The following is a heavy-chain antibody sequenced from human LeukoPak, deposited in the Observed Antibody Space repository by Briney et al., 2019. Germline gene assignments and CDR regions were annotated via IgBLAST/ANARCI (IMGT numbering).Heavy chain of an antibody. CDR1: GFTFSGYW. Sequence: PGGSLRLSCAASGFTFSGYWMTWVRQAPGKGLEWVANIKPDGSEKYYVDSVKGRFTISRDNAKDSLDLQMNSLRAEDTAVYYCASRHFDYWGQGTLVTVSS. V-gene: IGHV3-7*05. CDR2: IKPDGSEK. CDR3: ASRHFDY. J-gene: IGHJ4*02.